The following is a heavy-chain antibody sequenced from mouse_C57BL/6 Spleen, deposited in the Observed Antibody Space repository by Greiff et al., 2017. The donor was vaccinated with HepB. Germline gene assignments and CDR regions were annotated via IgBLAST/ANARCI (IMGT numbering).Heavy chain of an antibody. J-gene: IGHJ4*01. CDR2: IDPETGGT. V-gene: IGHV1-15*01. CDR3: LITTVVAGDYAMDY. Sequence: QVQLQQSGAELVRPGASVTLSCKASGYTFTDYEMHWVKQTPVHGLEWIGAIDPETGGTAYNQKFKGKAILTADKSSSTAYMELRSLTSEDSAVYYCLITTVVAGDYAMDYWGQGTSVTVSS. D-gene: IGHD1-1*01. CDR1: GYTFTDYE.